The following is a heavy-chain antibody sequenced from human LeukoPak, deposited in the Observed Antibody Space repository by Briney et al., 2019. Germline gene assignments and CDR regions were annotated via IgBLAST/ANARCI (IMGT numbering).Heavy chain of an antibody. V-gene: IGHV3-66*01. J-gene: IGHJ4*02. Sequence: GGSLRLSCAASGFTVTSDCMSWVRQAPGKGLEGASVIYRGGSTYYADSVQGRFTISRDNSSNTLYLQMNSLRADDTAVYYCTLRGSGSHYEGASVYWGQGTLVTVSS. CDR2: IYRGGST. CDR3: TLRGSGSHYEGASVY. D-gene: IGHD3-10*01. CDR1: GFTVTSDC.